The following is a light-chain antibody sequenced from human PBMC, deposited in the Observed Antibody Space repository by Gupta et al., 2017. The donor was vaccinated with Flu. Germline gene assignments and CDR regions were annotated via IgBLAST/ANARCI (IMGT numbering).Light chain of an antibody. CDR3: QSTDSSGTWV. J-gene: IGLJ3*02. CDR2: KDS. CDR1: ALPKQY. V-gene: IGLV3-25*02. Sequence: SYELTQPPSVSGSPGQTARITCSGDALPKQYAYWYQQKPGQPPVLVIYKDSERPSGITERFAGSSSGTTVTLTISGVQAEDAADYYSQSTDSSGTWVFGGGTKLTVL.